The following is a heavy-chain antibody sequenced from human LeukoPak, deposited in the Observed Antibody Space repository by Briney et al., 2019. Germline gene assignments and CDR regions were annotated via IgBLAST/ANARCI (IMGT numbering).Heavy chain of an antibody. V-gene: IGHV3-30*03. J-gene: IGHJ4*02. CDR1: GLTLSRYG. Sequence: GGSLRLSCAASGLTLSRYGMHWVRQAAGKGLEWVAVISYDGTKKYYADSVKGRFTISRDNAKNSLYLQMNSLRAEDTAVYYCARQANMRPVYYFDSWGQGTLVIVSS. CDR2: ISYDGTKK. CDR3: ARQANMRPVYYFDS. D-gene: IGHD2/OR15-2a*01.